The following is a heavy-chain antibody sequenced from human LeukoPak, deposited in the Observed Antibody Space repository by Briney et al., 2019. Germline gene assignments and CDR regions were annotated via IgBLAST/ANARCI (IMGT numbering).Heavy chain of an antibody. D-gene: IGHD2-2*01. CDR1: GRTFSSYA. J-gene: IGHJ5*02. CDR3: ASDIVVVPAAMGNWFDP. Sequence: SVKVSCKASGRTFSSYAISWVRQAPGQGLEWMGRIIPIFGIANYAQKFQGRVTITADKSTSTAYMELSSLRSEDTAVYYCASDIVVVPAAMGNWFDPWGQGTLVTVSS. V-gene: IGHV1-69*04. CDR2: IIPIFGIA.